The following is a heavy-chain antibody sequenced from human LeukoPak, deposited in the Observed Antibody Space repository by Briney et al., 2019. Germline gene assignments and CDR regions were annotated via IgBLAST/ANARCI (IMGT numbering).Heavy chain of an antibody. Sequence: GESLKLSCAASGFTISGSAMHWVRQASGKGLEWVGRIRSKANSYATAYAASVKGRFTISRDDSKNTAYLQMNSLKTEDTAVYYCTSRIVVVPAATDYWGQGTLVTVSS. CDR3: TSRIVVVPAATDY. V-gene: IGHV3-73*01. CDR2: IRSKANSYAT. CDR1: GFTISGSA. J-gene: IGHJ4*02. D-gene: IGHD2-2*01.